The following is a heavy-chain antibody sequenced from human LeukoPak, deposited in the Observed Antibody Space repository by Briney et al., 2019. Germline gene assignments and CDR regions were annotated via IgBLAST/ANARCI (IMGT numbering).Heavy chain of an antibody. CDR1: GFTFSRYW. V-gene: IGHV3-74*01. J-gene: IGHJ4*02. Sequence: GGSLRLPCVASGFTFSRYWMHWVRQAPGKGLVWVSRINSDGRSTNYADSVKGRFSISRDNAENTLYLQMNSLRVEDTAVYYCVRGADTGYSSDSWGQGTLVTVSS. CDR2: INSDGRST. D-gene: IGHD3-9*01. CDR3: VRGADTGYSSDS.